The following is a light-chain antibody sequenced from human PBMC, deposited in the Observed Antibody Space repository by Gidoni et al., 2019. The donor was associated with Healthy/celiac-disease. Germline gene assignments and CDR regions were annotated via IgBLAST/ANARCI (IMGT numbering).Light chain of an antibody. J-gene: IGKJ1*01. Sequence: DIQMTQSPSTLSASVGDRVTITCRASQSISSWLAWYQQKPGKAPKVLIYKASSLESGVPSRFSGSGSGTEFTLTISSLQPDDFATYYCQHCNSYTWTFGQGTKVEIK. V-gene: IGKV1-5*03. CDR3: QHCNSYTWT. CDR1: QSISSW. CDR2: KAS.